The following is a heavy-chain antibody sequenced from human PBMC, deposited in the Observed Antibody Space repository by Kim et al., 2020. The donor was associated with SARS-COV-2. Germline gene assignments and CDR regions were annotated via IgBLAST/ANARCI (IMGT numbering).Heavy chain of an antibody. J-gene: IGHJ4*02. V-gene: IGHV3-23*01. CDR3: AKVEYGGSWCRGTVAY. CDR1: GFTFSNYA. D-gene: IGHD6-13*01. Sequence: GGSLRLSCAASGFTFSNYAMSWVRQAPGKGLEWVSVISGSGHSTYYADSVKGRFTISRDNSKNTLYLQMNSLTAEDTAVYYCAKVEYGGSWCRGTVAYWGQGSLVTVSS. CDR2: ISGSGHST.